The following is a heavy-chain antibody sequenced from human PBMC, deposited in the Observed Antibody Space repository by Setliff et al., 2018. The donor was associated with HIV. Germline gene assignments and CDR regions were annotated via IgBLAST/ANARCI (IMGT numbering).Heavy chain of an antibody. CDR3: AKGAGGYYDQ. J-gene: IGHJ4*02. D-gene: IGHD2-15*01. CDR2: INPKSGDT. CDR1: GYTFSDHN. Sequence: ASVKVSCKTSGYTFSDHNIHWVRQAPGQGPEWMGWINPKSGDTNYAQRFQGRVTMARDTSINTAYMELKRLTSDDTALYYCAKGAGGYYDQWSQGTLVTVSS. V-gene: IGHV1-2*02.